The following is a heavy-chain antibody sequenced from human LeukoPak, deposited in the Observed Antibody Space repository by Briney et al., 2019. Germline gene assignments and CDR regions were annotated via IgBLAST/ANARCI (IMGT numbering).Heavy chain of an antibody. V-gene: IGHV4-4*02. CDR1: GASISSSHW. J-gene: IGHJ6*03. CDR2: TYHSGST. D-gene: IGHD6-19*01. Sequence: SGTLSLTCTVSGASISSSHWWSWVRQPPGKGLEWIGETYHSGSTNYNPSLKSRVTLSVDKSEKQFSLKLSSVTAADTAVYYCARHGAAEAGAEYYYYMDVWGKGTTVTVSS. CDR3: ARHGAAEAGAEYYYYMDV.